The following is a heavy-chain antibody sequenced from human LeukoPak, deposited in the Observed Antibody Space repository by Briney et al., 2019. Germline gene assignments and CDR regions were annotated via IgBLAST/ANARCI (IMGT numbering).Heavy chain of an antibody. CDR1: GYTYTPYN. CDR3: ARDALKIYSEKLFDP. V-gene: IGHV1-2*02. D-gene: IGHD1-14*01. Sequence: ASVKDSCKTSGYTYTPYNLHGVRQAAGQGLAWMGCINPDSDDTNSTQKFQGRVTMTTDTSITTAYMELSRLRSDDTAVYCCARDALKIYSEKLFDPWGQGTLVTVSS. J-gene: IGHJ5*02. CDR2: INPDSDDT.